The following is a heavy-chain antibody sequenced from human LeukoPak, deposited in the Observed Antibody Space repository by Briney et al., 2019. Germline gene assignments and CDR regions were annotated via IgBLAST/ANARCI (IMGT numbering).Heavy chain of an antibody. J-gene: IGHJ4*02. Sequence: SETLSLTCTVSGDSISSSNSYWGWIRQPPGKGLEWIGSIYYSGNTYYNASLKSRVTISVDTSKNQFSLKLSSVTAADTAVYYCASFHRGANWGQGTLVTVSS. CDR1: GDSISSSNSY. D-gene: IGHD3-10*01. V-gene: IGHV4-39*07. CDR2: IYYSGNT. CDR3: ASFHRGAN.